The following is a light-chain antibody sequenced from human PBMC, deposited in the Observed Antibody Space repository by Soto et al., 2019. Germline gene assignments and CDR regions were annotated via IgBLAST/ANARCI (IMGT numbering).Light chain of an antibody. CDR3: QQANSFPLT. J-gene: IGKJ3*01. CDR1: QGISRW. CDR2: SAS. V-gene: IGKV1-12*01. Sequence: DIQMPQLPSSMSASVGDRVTITCRASQGISRWLAWYHQKPGKAPNLLIYSASTLHSGAPSRFSGSGSGTDFTRTISSLQPEDFGTYYCQQANSFPLTFGPGTKVDMK.